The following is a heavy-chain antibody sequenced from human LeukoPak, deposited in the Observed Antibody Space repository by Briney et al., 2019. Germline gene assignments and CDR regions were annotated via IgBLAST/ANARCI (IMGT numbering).Heavy chain of an antibody. CDR1: GYSFTIYW. V-gene: IGHV5-51*01. J-gene: IGHJ3*02. CDR2: IYPGDSDT. CDR3: ARLDYGSNSDDAFDI. Sequence: GEPLKISCKGSGYSFTIYWIGWVRQMPGKGLEWMGIIYPGDSDTRYSPSFPGQVTISADKSISTAYLQWSSLKASDTAMYYCARLDYGSNSDDAFDIWGQGTMVTVSS. D-gene: IGHD4-23*01.